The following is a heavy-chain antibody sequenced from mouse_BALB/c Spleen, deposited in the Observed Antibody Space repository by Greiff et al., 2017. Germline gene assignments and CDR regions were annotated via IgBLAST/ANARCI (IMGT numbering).Heavy chain of an antibody. J-gene: IGHJ2*01. V-gene: IGHV5-17*02. Sequence: EVKLMESGGGLVQPGGSRKLSCAASGFTFSSFGMHWVRQAPEKGLEWVAYISSGSSTIYYADTVKGRFTISRDNPKNTLFLQMTSLRSEDTAMYYCARSAYYRSHFDYWGQGTTLTVSS. CDR2: ISSGSSTI. CDR3: ARSAYYRSHFDY. CDR1: GFTFSSFG. D-gene: IGHD2-14*01.